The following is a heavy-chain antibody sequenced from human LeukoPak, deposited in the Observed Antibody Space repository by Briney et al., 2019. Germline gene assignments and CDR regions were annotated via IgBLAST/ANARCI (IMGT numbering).Heavy chain of an antibody. J-gene: IGHJ5*02. CDR3: ARAFGGGYGVYNWFDP. V-gene: IGHV4-59*01. D-gene: IGHD4/OR15-4a*01. CDR2: IYYSGST. CDR1: GGSISSYY. Sequence: PSETLSLTCTVPGGSISSYYWSWIRQPPGKGLEWIGYIYYSGSTNYNPSLKSRVTISVDTSKNQFSLKLSSVTAADTAVYYCARAFGGGYGVYNWFDPWGQGTLVTVSS.